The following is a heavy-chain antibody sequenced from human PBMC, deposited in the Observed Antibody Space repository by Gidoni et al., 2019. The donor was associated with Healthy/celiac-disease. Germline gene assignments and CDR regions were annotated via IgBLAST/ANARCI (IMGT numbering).Heavy chain of an antibody. Sequence: QVQLVQSGAEVKKPGASVKVSCKASGYTFTGYYMHWVRQAPGQGLEWMGWINPNSGGTNYAQKLQGRVTMTRDTSISTAYMELSRLRSDDTAVYYCARLEPFTIFGVGTFDYWGQGTLVTVSS. CDR3: ARLEPFTIFGVGTFDY. CDR1: GYTFTGYY. D-gene: IGHD3-3*01. J-gene: IGHJ4*02. V-gene: IGHV1-2*02. CDR2: INPNSGGT.